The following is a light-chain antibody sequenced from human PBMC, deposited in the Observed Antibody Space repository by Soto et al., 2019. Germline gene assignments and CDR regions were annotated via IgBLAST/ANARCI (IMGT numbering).Light chain of an antibody. CDR1: SNDVGGYNY. Sequence: QSALTQPASVSGSPGQSITISCTGTSNDVGGYNYVSWFQQHPGKVPKLMIYEVSNRPSGVSDRFSGSRSGNTASLTISGLQAEDESDYYCQSYDSRLSHSVFGGGTQLTVL. CDR3: QSYDSRLSHSV. J-gene: IGLJ3*02. CDR2: EVS. V-gene: IGLV2-14*01.